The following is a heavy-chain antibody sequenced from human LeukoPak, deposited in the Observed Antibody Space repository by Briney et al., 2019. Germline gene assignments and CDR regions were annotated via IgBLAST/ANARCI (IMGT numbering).Heavy chain of an antibody. J-gene: IGHJ4*02. CDR3: AKTNLGYCSSTSCYGNDY. D-gene: IGHD2-2*01. Sequence: PGGSLRLSCAASGFTFSSYGMHWVRQAPGKGLEWVAVISYDGSNKYYADSVKGRFTISRDNSKNTLYLRMNSLRAEGTAVYYCAKTNLGYCSSTSCYGNDYWGQGTLVTVSS. CDR1: GFTFSSYG. V-gene: IGHV3-30*18. CDR2: ISYDGSNK.